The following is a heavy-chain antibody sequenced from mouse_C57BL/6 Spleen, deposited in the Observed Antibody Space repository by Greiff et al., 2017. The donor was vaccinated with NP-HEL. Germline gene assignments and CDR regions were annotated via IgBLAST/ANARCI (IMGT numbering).Heavy chain of an antibody. CDR3: ARNRKSTTGGFDV. D-gene: IGHD1-1*01. J-gene: IGHJ1*03. CDR1: GFSLTSYG. Sequence: QVQLKESGPGLVQPSQSLSITCTVSGFSLTSYGVHWVRQSPGQGLEWLGVIWSGGSTDYNAAFISRLSISKDNSKSQVFFKMNSLQADDTAIYYCARNRKSTTGGFDVWGTGTTVTVSS. V-gene: IGHV2-2*01. CDR2: IWSGGST.